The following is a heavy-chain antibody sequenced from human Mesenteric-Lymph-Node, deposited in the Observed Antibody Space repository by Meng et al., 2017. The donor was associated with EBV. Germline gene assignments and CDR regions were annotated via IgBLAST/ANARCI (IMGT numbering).Heavy chain of an antibody. CDR3: ARHSGFTSGWPFDY. J-gene: IGHJ4*02. Sequence: QLQLQESGPGLVKPSETLSPTCSVPGGSISSRDNPWGWIRQPPGKGLEWIASVHSSGSTYYSPSLRSRLTISVDTSKNQFSLKLSSVTATDTAVYYCARHSGFTSGWPFDYWGQGTLVTVSS. CDR1: GGSISSRDNP. CDR2: VHSSGST. D-gene: IGHD3-22*01. V-gene: IGHV4-39*01.